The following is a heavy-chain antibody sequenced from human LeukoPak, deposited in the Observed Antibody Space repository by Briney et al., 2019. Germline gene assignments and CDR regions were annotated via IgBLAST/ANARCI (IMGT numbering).Heavy chain of an antibody. Sequence: GGSLRLSCAASGVIFSGSAMLWVRQASGKGLEWVGHISNKAHNYATAYAASIKGRFPISRDDSRNMAYLQMNSLTTEDTAVYYCSRSSFSPPTAREGYCSGGRCYRFDPWGQGTLVTVSS. CDR2: ISNKAHNYAT. CDR3: SRSSFSPPTAREGYCSGGRCYRFDP. V-gene: IGHV3-73*01. D-gene: IGHD2-15*01. CDR1: GVIFSGSA. J-gene: IGHJ5*02.